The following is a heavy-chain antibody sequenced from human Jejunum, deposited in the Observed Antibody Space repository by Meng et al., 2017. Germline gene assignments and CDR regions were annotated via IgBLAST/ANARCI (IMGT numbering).Heavy chain of an antibody. Sequence: PLVQAGPEVKKPGASVKVSGKASGYMCTGHGIIWVRQAPGLGPEWIGWVSAYNGNTKYAQKFQGRVTMTTDTSTTTAYMELRSLRSDDTAVYYCTRGRISSNWDTFGYWGQGTLVTVSS. D-gene: IGHD6-13*01. V-gene: IGHV1-18*01. CDR2: VSAYNGNT. J-gene: IGHJ4*02. CDR1: GYMCTGHG. CDR3: TRGRISSNWDTFGY.